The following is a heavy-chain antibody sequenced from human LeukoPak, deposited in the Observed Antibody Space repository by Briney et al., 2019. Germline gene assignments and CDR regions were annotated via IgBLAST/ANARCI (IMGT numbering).Heavy chain of an antibody. CDR3: ARALDYYDTPPGAAPDI. Sequence: SETLSLTCTVSGGSISSSSYYWGWIRQPPGKGLEWIGSIYYSGSTYYNPSLKSRVTISVDTSKNQFSLKLSSVTAADTAVYYCARALDYYDTPPGAAPDIWGQGTMVTVSS. D-gene: IGHD3-22*01. CDR2: IYYSGST. CDR1: GGSISSSSYY. V-gene: IGHV4-39*07. J-gene: IGHJ3*02.